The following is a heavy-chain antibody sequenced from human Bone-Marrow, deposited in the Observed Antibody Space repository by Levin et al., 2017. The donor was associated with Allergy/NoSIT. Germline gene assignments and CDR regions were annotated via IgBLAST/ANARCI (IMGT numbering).Heavy chain of an antibody. CDR2: ISYDGTNK. V-gene: IGHV3-30-3*01. Sequence: QPGGSLRLSCAVSGFRIDNYAVHWVRQTPGKGLEWVAAISYDGTNKYYRKSVRGRFTISRDNSKNTLFIQINSLRPEDTAVYFCATGGRYLGFGDFDYFQHWGQGTLVIVSS. D-gene: IGHD4-17*01. CDR3: ATGGRYLGFGDFDYFQH. CDR1: GFRIDNYA. J-gene: IGHJ1*01.